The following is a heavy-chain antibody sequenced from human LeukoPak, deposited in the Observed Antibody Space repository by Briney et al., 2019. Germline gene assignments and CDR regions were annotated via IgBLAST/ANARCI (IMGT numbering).Heavy chain of an antibody. CDR2: ISGSGDTT. CDR1: GFTFSSYA. J-gene: IGHJ4*02. V-gene: IGHV3-23*01. Sequence: PGGSLRLSCAASGFTFSSYAMSWVRQAPGKGLEWVSGISGSGDTTYYPDSVKGRFTISRDNSQNTLYVQMNSLRAEDTAVYYCAKMDLYCTGGCFYSWKGDFDCWGQGTLVTVSS. D-gene: IGHD2-15*01. CDR3: AKMDLYCTGGCFYSWKGDFDC.